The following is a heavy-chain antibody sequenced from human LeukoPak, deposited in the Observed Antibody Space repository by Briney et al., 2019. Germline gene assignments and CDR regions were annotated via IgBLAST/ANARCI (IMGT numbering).Heavy chain of an antibody. J-gene: IGHJ4*02. CDR2: IIPIFGTA. CDR1: GGTFSSYA. D-gene: IGHD5-18*01. CDR3: ARDQSPRWIQLWTWTN. Sequence: SVKVSCKASGGTFSSYAISWVRQAPGQGLEWMGGIIPIFGTANYAQKFQGRVTITADESTSTAYMELSSLRSEDTAVYYCARDQSPRWIQLWTWTNWGQGTLVTVSS. V-gene: IGHV1-69*13.